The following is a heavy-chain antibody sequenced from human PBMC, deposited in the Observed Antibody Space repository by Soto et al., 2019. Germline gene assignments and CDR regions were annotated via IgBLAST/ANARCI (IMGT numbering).Heavy chain of an antibody. Sequence: ASVKVSCKASGYTFTSYGISWVRQAPGQGLEWMGWISAYNGNTNYAQKLQGRVTMTTDTSTSTAYMELNSVTPEDTAVYYCARETVAAAGTVGPDGMDVWGQGTTVTVSS. CDR3: ARETVAAAGTVGPDGMDV. V-gene: IGHV1-18*01. CDR1: GYTFTSYG. D-gene: IGHD6-13*01. CDR2: ISAYNGNT. J-gene: IGHJ6*02.